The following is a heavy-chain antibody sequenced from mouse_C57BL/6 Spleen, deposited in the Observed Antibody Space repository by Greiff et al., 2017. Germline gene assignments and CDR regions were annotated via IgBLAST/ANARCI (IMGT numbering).Heavy chain of an antibody. J-gene: IGHJ4*01. V-gene: IGHV1-26*01. Sequence: VQLQQSGPELVKPGASVKISCKASGYTFTDYYMNWVKQSHGKSLEWIGDINPNNGGTSYNQKFKGKGTLTVDKSTSTANRELRSLTSEDSAVYYCARVDMDYWGQGTSVTVSS. CDR1: GYTFTDYY. CDR2: INPNNGGT. CDR3: ARVDMDY.